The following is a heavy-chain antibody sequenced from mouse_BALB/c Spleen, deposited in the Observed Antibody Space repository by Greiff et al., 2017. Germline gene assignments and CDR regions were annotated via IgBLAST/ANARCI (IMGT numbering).Heavy chain of an antibody. J-gene: IGHJ2*01. D-gene: IGHD2-2*01. CDR2: ISYSGST. CDR3: ARRDPIYYGYDRGYFDY. CDR1: GYSITSDYA. Sequence: DVQLQESGPGLVKPSQSLSLTCTVTGYSITSDYAWNWIRQFPGNKLEWMGYISYSGSTSYNPSLKSRISITRDTAKNQFFLQLNSVTTEDTATYYCARRDPIYYGYDRGYFDYWGQGTTLTVSS. V-gene: IGHV3-2*02.